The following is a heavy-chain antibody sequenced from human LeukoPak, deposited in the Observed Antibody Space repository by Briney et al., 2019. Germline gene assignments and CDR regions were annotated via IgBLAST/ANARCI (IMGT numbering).Heavy chain of an antibody. V-gene: IGHV3-23*01. CDR3: GGSRSFF. CDR2: ISGSAGSA. J-gene: IGHJ4*02. D-gene: IGHD6-13*01. Sequence: GSLRLSCAASGFTFSNIAMTWVRQAPGKGLEWVSSISGSAGSAYYADSVKGRFSISRDNSKNTPYLQMNSLRTDDTAVYYCGGSRSFFWGQGTLVTVSS. CDR1: GFTFSNIA.